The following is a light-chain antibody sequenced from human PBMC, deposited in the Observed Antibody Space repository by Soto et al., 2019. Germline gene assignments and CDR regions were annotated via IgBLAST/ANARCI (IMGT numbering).Light chain of an antibody. CDR3: QQYNNRPPWT. Sequence: EIVMTQSPATLSVSPGERATLSCRASQSVSSDLAWYQQKPGQAPRLLIFRASTRATGIPARFSGSGSGTEFTLTISSLQSEDFAVYYCQQYNNRPPWTFGQGTKVEMK. CDR1: QSVSSD. V-gene: IGKV3-15*01. J-gene: IGKJ1*01. CDR2: RAS.